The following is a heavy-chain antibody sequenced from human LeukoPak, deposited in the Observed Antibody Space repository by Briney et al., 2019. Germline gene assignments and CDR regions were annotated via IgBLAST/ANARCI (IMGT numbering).Heavy chain of an antibody. J-gene: IGHJ5*02. CDR2: IIPIFDAT. V-gene: IGHV1-69*05. CDR1: GGTFSSYA. Sequence: GSSVKVSCKASGGTFSSYAFSWVRQAPGQGLEWMGGIIPIFDATNYAQKFQGRVTITTDESTSTAYRELSSLRSEDTAVYYCARDLKYSSAPDVDKTFDLWGQGTLVTVSS. CDR3: ARDLKYSSAPDVDKTFDL. D-gene: IGHD6-25*01.